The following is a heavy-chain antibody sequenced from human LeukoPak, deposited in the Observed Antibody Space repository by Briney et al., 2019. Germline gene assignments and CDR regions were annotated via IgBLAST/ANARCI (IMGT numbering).Heavy chain of an antibody. CDR1: GYTFTSYD. Sequence: ASVTVSCKASGYTFTSYDINWVRQATGQGLEWMGWMNHNSGNTGYAQKFQGRVTMTRNTSISTAYMELSRLRYEDTAVYYCARGNYCSSTSCYWSYYYYYGMDVWGQGTTVTVSS. D-gene: IGHD2-2*01. J-gene: IGHJ6*02. CDR3: ARGNYCSSTSCYWSYYYYYGMDV. V-gene: IGHV1-8*01. CDR2: MNHNSGNT.